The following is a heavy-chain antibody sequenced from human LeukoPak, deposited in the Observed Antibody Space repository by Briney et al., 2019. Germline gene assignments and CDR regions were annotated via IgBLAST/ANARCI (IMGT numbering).Heavy chain of an antibody. V-gene: IGHV3-21*01. Sequence: GGSLRLSCAASGFTFSSYSMNWVRQAPGKGLEWVSSISRSSSYIYYADSAKGRFTISRDNAKNSLYLQMNSLGAEDTAVYYCARVDGSSSWYPDYWGQGTLVTVSS. CDR1: GFTFSSYS. J-gene: IGHJ4*02. D-gene: IGHD6-13*01. CDR3: ARVDGSSSWYPDY. CDR2: ISRSSSYI.